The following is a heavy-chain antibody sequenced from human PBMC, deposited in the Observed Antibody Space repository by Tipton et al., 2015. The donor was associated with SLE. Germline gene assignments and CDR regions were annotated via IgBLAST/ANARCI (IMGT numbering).Heavy chain of an antibody. CDR1: GYIFTGSY. Sequence: QLVQSGAEVKKPGASVKVSCKASGYIFTGSYLYWVRQAPGQGLEWMGRINPKNGVINYAQKFQGRVTMTRDTSIATAYMELARLRSDDTALYYCATDILSGLFDIWGQGTAVTVSS. CDR3: ATDILSGLFDI. CDR2: INPKNGVI. J-gene: IGHJ3*02. D-gene: IGHD2/OR15-2a*01. V-gene: IGHV1-2*06.